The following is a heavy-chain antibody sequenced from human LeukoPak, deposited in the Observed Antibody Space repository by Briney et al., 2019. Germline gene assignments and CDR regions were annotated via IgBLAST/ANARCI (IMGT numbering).Heavy chain of an antibody. J-gene: IGHJ4*02. V-gene: IGHV4-39*01. Sequence: SETLSLTCTVSGGSISSGGYYWGWIRQPPGKGLEWIGSIYYSGSTYYNPSLKSRVTISVDTSKNQFSLKLSSVTAADTAVYYCARHDRTRSRITMVRGVTWFDYWGQGTLVTVSS. CDR3: ARHDRTRSRITMVRGVTWFDY. CDR1: GGSISSGGYY. D-gene: IGHD3-10*01. CDR2: IYYSGST.